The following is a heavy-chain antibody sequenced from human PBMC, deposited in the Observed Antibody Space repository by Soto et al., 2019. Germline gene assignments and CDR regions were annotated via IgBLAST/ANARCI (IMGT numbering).Heavy chain of an antibody. CDR1: GFTFSTYD. V-gene: IGHV3-13*01. D-gene: IGHD3-3*01. CDR3: VRDGGP. J-gene: IGHJ5*02. Sequence: GGSLRLSCAASGFTFSTYDMHWVRQGTEKDLEWVSAIGTAGDTYYLDSVKGRFTISRENAKNSLYLQMSSLRAGDTAIYYCVRDGGPWGQGTLVTVSS. CDR2: IGTAGDT.